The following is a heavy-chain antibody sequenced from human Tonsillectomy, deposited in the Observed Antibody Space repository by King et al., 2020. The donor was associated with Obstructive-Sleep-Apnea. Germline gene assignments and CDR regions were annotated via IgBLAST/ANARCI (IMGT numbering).Heavy chain of an antibody. CDR1: GFTFSSYA. V-gene: IGHV3-23*04. CDR2: ISGSGGST. Sequence: VQLVESGGGLVQPGGSLRLSCAASGFTFSSYAMSWVRQAPGKGLEWVSAISGSGGSTYYADSVKGRFTISRDNSKNTLYLQMNSLRAEDTAVYYCGKVGVGDYDSSGYYPDAFDIWGQGTMVTVSS. D-gene: IGHD3-22*01. J-gene: IGHJ3*02. CDR3: GKVGVGDYDSSGYYPDAFDI.